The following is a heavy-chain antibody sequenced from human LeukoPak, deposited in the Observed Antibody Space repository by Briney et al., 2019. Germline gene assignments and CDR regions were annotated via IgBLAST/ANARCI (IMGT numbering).Heavy chain of an antibody. V-gene: IGHV4-39*01. Sequence: PSETLSLTCTVSGGSISSSSYYWGWIRQPPGKGLEWIGSIYYSGSTYYNVSLKSRVTISVDTSKNQFSLKLSSVTAADTAVYYCARRVVGGAWDYWGQGTLVTVSS. CDR3: ARRVVGGAWDY. J-gene: IGHJ4*02. CDR1: GGSISSSSYY. D-gene: IGHD1-26*01. CDR2: IYYSGST.